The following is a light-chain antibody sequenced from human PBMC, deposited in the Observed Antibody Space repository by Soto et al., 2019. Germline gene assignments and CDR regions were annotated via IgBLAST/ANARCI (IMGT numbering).Light chain of an antibody. CDR2: GAS. V-gene: IGKV3-20*01. CDR3: QQYGSSSLT. J-gene: IGKJ3*01. CDR1: QSINNN. Sequence: EIVMTQSPATLSASPGERHTLFCRASQSINNNLAWYQQKHGQXPRXXIYGASSRATGIPDRFSGSGSGTDLTITISRLEPEDCEVYDCQQYGSSSLTFGPGTKVDIK.